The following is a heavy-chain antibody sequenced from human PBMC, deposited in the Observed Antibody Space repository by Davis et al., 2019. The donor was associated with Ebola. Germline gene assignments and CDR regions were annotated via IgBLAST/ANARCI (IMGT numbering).Heavy chain of an antibody. CDR2: IIPILGIA. CDR1: GGTFSSYA. CDR3: ATYGGQYYFDY. V-gene: IGHV1-69*04. Sequence: SVKVSCKASGGTFSSYAISWVRQASGQGLEWMGRIIPILGIANYAQKFQGRVTITADKSTSTAYMELSSLRSEDTAVYYCATYGGQYYFDYWGQGTLVTVSS. D-gene: IGHD4-23*01. J-gene: IGHJ4*02.